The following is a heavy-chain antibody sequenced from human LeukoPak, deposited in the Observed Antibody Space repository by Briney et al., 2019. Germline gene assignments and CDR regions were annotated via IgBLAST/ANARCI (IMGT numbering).Heavy chain of an antibody. V-gene: IGHV3-30*18. CDR3: AKGAGSNWFDP. CDR1: GFTFSSYG. CDR2: ISYDGSNK. J-gene: IGHJ5*02. Sequence: GGSLRLSCAASGFTFSSYGMHWVRQAPGKGLEWVAVISYDGSNKYYADSVKGRFTISRDNSKNTLYLQMDSLRVEDTAVYYCAKGAGSNWFDPWGQGTLVTVSS. D-gene: IGHD3-10*01.